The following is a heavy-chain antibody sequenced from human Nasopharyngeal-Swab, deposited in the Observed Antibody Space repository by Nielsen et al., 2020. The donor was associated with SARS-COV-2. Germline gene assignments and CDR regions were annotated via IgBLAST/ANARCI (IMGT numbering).Heavy chain of an antibody. Sequence: ASVKVSCKASGYTFTSFPMHWVRQAPGQRLEWMGWINAGNGNTKYSQKFQGRVTITRDTSASTAYMELSSLRSEDTAVYYCARVRNSYGFEFWGQGTLVTVSS. CDR2: INAGNGNT. V-gene: IGHV1-3*01. CDR1: GYTFTSFP. D-gene: IGHD5-18*01. J-gene: IGHJ4*02. CDR3: ARVRNSYGFEF.